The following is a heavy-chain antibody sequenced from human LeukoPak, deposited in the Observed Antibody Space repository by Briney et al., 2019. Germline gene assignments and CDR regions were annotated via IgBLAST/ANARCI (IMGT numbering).Heavy chain of an antibody. J-gene: IGHJ4*02. V-gene: IGHV3-30*18. D-gene: IGHD6-19*01. CDR2: ISYDGGYT. CDR3: AKDRLGGWPSGAFDY. CDR1: GFTFSSYG. Sequence: GGSLRLSCAASGFTFSSYGIHWVRQAPGKGAEWVAVISYDGGYTYYADSVKGRFTISRDNSKNTLYLQMNSLRAEDTAVYYCAKDRLGGWPSGAFDYWGQGTLVTVSS.